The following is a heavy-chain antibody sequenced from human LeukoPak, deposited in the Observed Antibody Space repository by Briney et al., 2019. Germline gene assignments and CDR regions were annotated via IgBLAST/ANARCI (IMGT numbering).Heavy chain of an antibody. D-gene: IGHD4-17*01. CDR3: AKYADSLFSDY. J-gene: IGHJ4*02. V-gene: IGHV3-23*01. CDR2: ISDRGHST. Sequence: GGSLRLSCAASGFNFTNYAMNWVRQAPGKGLEWLSLISDRGHSTYYADSVKGRFTISRDNSKNTLYLQMNSLSADDTAVYYCAKYADSLFSDYWGQGTLVTVSS. CDR1: GFNFTNYA.